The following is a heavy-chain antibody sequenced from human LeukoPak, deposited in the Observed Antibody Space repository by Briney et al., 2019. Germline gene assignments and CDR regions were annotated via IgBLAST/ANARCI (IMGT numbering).Heavy chain of an antibody. J-gene: IGHJ4*02. CDR1: AYSISSGYY. V-gene: IGHV4-38-2*01. D-gene: IGHD3-10*01. CDR2: IFHTGRT. CDR3: ARSQANEGMGY. Sequence: PSETLSLTCVVSAYSISSGYYWGWIRPPPGKGLEWIGSIFHTGRTYYNPSLMGRVTLSVDTSKNQFSLRLMSVTAAGTAVYYCARSQANEGMGYWGQGALVTVSS.